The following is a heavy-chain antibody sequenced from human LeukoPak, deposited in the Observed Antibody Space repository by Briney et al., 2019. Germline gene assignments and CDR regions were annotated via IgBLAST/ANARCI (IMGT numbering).Heavy chain of an antibody. Sequence: SETLSLTCAVSGGSIGSYYWSWIRQPPGKGLEWIGYIHDSGSTKYNPSLKSRVTISVDTSKNQFSLKLTAVTAADTAVYYCARNSAVATSRSWFDPWGQGTLVTVSS. V-gene: IGHV4-59*08. CDR2: IHDSGST. J-gene: IGHJ5*02. D-gene: IGHD6-19*01. CDR3: ARNSAVATSRSWFDP. CDR1: GGSIGSYY.